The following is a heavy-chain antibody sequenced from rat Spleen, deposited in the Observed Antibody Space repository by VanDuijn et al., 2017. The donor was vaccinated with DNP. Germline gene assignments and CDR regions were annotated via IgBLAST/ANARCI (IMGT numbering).Heavy chain of an antibody. D-gene: IGHD1-4*01. CDR2: IIYDGGRT. CDR3: GRDGGFAY. V-gene: IGHV5S10*01. CDR1: GFTFSDYN. Sequence: EVQLVESGGGLAQPGGSLKLSCVASGFTFSDYNMAWVRQAPKKGLEWVATIIYDGGRTYYRDFVKGRFTISRDNAKSTLYLQMDSLRSEDTATYYCGRDGGFAYWGQGTLVTVSS. J-gene: IGHJ3*01.